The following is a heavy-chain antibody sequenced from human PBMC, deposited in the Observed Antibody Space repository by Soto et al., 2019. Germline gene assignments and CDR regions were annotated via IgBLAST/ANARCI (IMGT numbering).Heavy chain of an antibody. D-gene: IGHD2-15*01. J-gene: IGHJ3*02. V-gene: IGHV4-34*01. CDR1: GGSFSGYY. CDR3: ERHRPIVGVVAATPFTDAFDI. CDR2: INHSGST. Sequence: QVQLQQWGAGLLKPSETLSLTCAVYGGSFSGYYWSWIRQPPGKGLEWIGEINHSGSTNYNPSLNSRVTISVYTSKNQFSLKLSSVTAGDTAVYYCERHRPIVGVVAATPFTDAFDIWCQGTMVTVSS.